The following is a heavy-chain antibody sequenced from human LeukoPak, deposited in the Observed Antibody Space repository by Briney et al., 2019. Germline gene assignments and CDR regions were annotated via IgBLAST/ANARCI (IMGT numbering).Heavy chain of an antibody. J-gene: IGHJ4*02. CDR2: ISGSGTTI. CDR3: ARVVITRSIPSGIVEGGFDY. V-gene: IGHV3-11*04. CDR1: GFTFSDYY. Sequence: GGSLRLSCAASGFTFSDYYMSWIRQAPGKGLEWVSYISGSGTTIYYADSVKGRFTISRDNAKNSLYLQMNSLRAEDTAVYYCARVVITRSIPSGIVEGGFDYWGQGTLVTVSS. D-gene: IGHD2-2*01.